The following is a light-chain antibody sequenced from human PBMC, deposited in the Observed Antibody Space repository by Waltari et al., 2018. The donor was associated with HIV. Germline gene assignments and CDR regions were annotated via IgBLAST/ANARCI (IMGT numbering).Light chain of an antibody. V-gene: IGLV1-47*01. CDR3: ASWDDSLNAFV. J-gene: IGLJ1*01. CDR2: RDS. Sequence: QSVLTQTPPASATPGQRITIPCSGVNSNIVSNYVSWYQQLPGTAPKVFIYRDSQRPAGVPDRFSGSKSGTSASLIISGLRSGDEADYYGASWDDSLNAFVFGTGTKVTVL. CDR1: NSNIVSNY.